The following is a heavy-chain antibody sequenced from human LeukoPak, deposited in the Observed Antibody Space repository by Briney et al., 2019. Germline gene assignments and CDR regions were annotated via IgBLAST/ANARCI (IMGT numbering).Heavy chain of an antibody. V-gene: IGHV1-2*02. D-gene: IGHD1-14*01. CDR2: INPYSGGT. CDR3: ARDPGGDYMDV. J-gene: IGHJ6*03. CDR1: GYTFTGYY. Sequence: ASVKVSCKASGYTFTGYYMHWVRQAPGQGLEWMGWINPYSGGTAYAQKFQGRVTMTMDTSVSRADMELTSLRSDDTAVYYCARDPGGDYMDVWGKGTTVTVSS.